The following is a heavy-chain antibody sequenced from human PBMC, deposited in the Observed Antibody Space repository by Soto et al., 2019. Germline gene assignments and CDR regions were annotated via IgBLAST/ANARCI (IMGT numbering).Heavy chain of an antibody. Sequence: QLQLQESGPGLVQPSETLSLTCTVPGGSITRGDNYYWGWIGQPPGKGLEYIGSVHYIGRNYHNPSLRSRVTVSASTSTDQCSVKLTSVTAATTDVYYFARHGSGSYSPVDSWGQRTLVTVSS. J-gene: IGHJ4*02. CDR3: ARHGSGSYSPVDS. CDR2: VHYIGRN. CDR1: GGSITRGDNYY. D-gene: IGHD3-10*01. V-gene: IGHV4-39*01.